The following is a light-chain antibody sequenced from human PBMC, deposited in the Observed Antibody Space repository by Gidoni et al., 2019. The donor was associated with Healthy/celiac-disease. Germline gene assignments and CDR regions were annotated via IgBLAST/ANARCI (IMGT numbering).Light chain of an antibody. CDR3: QQRSNSFT. CDR2: DAS. J-gene: IGKJ3*01. V-gene: IGKV3-11*01. CDR1: QSVSSY. Sequence: IVLTQSPATLSLSPGESATLSCRASQSVSSYLAWYQQKPGQAPRLLIYDASNRATGIPARFSGSGSGTDFTLTISSLEPEDFAVYYCQQRSNSFTFGPGTKVDIK.